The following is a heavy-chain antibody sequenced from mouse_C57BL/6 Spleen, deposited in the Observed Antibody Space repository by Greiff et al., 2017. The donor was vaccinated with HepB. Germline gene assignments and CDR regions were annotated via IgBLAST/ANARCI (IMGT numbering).Heavy chain of an antibody. CDR2: IYPRSGNT. CDR1: GYTFTSYG. V-gene: IGHV1-81*01. J-gene: IGHJ3*01. Sequence: QVQLQQSGAELARPGASVKLSCKASGYTFTSYGISWVKQRTGQGLEWIGEIYPRSGNTYYNEKFKGKATLTADKSSSTAYMELRSLTSEDSAVYFCARDDYDGSFAYWGQGTLVTVSA. CDR3: ARDDYDGSFAY. D-gene: IGHD2-4*01.